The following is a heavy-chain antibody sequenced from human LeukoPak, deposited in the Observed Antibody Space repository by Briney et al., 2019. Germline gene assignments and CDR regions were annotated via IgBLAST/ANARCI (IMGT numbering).Heavy chain of an antibody. CDR1: GFTFSSYS. V-gene: IGHV3-21*01. CDR2: ISSASGYI. Sequence: KPGGSLRLSCAASGFTFSSYSMNWVRQAPGKGLEWVSSISSASGYIYYADSLKGRFTISRDNSKNFLYLQMNSLRAEDTAVYYCAREIVSSASFDYWGQGTLVTVSS. J-gene: IGHJ4*02. D-gene: IGHD3-22*01. CDR3: AREIVSSASFDY.